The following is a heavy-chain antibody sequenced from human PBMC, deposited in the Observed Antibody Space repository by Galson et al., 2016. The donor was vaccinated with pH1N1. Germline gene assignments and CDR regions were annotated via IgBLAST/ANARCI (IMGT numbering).Heavy chain of an antibody. D-gene: IGHD5/OR15-5a*01. CDR2: VSASGTTV. CDR1: GFVFRDYY. Sequence: SLRLSCAASGFVFRDYYMSWIRQAPGKGLEWISYVSASGTTVVYADSVKGRFTNSRDNAKKSLSLQMNSLRAEDTAVYYCAREKGVLSTTTSFDSWGQGALVTVSS. J-gene: IGHJ4*02. V-gene: IGHV3-11*04. CDR3: AREKGVLSTTTSFDS.